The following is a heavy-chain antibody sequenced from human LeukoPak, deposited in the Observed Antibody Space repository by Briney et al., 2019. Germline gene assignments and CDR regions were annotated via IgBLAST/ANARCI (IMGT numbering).Heavy chain of an antibody. CDR2: IHSSGTT. D-gene: IGHD5-12*01. CDR3: ARHSGYERD. Sequence: SQTLSLTCTVSGDSIGSGGDFWSWIRQPPGKGLEWIGYIHSSGTTHYKSSLTSRITMSLDTSKNEFSLKVTSVTAADTAIYYCARHSGYERDWGQGTLVTVSS. CDR1: GDSIGSGGDF. J-gene: IGHJ4*02. V-gene: IGHV4-30-4*01.